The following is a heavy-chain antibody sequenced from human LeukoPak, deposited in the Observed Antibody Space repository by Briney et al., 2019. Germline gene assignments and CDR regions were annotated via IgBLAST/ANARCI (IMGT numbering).Heavy chain of an antibody. CDR2: IYHSGST. CDR3: AGAEPRGIIWYPY. Sequence: PSGTLSLTCAVSGASISSNNWWWSWVRKPPGKGLEWIGEIYHSGSTNYNPSLKSRVTMSVDKSKNQFSLKLSSVTAADTAVYYCAGAEPRGIIWYPYWGQGTLVTVSS. V-gene: IGHV4-4*02. D-gene: IGHD6-13*01. J-gene: IGHJ4*02. CDR1: GASISSNNW.